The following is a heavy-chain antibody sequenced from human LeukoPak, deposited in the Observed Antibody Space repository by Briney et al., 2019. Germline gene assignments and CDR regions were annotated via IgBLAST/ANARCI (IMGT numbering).Heavy chain of an antibody. V-gene: IGHV1-46*01. Sequence: RASVNVSCKASGYTFPSYFMHRVRQAPGQGLEWMGIINPTGGSTTYAQKFQGRVTMTRDTSTSTVYTELSSLRSDDTAVYYCARTAARRFDYWGQGTLVTVSS. J-gene: IGHJ4*02. CDR1: GYTFPSYF. D-gene: IGHD6-6*01. CDR3: ARTAARRFDY. CDR2: INPTGGST.